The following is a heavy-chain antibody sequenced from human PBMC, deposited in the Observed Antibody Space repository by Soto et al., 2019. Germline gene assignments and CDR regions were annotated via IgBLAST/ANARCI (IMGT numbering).Heavy chain of an antibody. Sequence: PGGSLRLSCAASGFTFSSYAMHWVRQAPGKGLEWVAVISYDGSNKYYADSVKGRFTISRDNSKNTLYLQMNSLRAEDTAVYYCARGEAYCGGDCPPDYWGQGTLVTVS. CDR2: ISYDGSNK. D-gene: IGHD2-21*02. V-gene: IGHV3-30-3*01. J-gene: IGHJ4*02. CDR3: ARGEAYCGGDCPPDY. CDR1: GFTFSSYA.